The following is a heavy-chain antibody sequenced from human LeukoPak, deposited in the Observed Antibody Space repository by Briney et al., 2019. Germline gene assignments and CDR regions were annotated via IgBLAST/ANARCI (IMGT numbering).Heavy chain of an antibody. CDR1: GGSISNYH. CDR3: ARAPIEVADTSAFDI. Sequence: SETLSLTCTASGGSISNYHWSWIRQPAGKGLEWIGRIYASGTNYNPSLKSRVTMSVDTSKNQISLKMSSVTAADTAVYYCARAPIEVADTSAFDIWGQGTLVTVSS. D-gene: IGHD5-24*01. CDR2: IYASGT. V-gene: IGHV4-4*07. J-gene: IGHJ3*02.